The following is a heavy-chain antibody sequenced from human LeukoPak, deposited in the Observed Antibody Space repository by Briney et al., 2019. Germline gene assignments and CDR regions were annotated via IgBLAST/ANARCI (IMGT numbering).Heavy chain of an antibody. V-gene: IGHV4-34*01. CDR1: GGSFTDYY. D-gene: IGHD6-6*01. CDR2: INHRGST. Sequence: SETLSLTCAVYGGSFTDYYWSWIRQPPGKGLEWIGEINHRGSTNYNPSLKSRVTISVDTSKYQFSLRLSSVTAADTAVYYCARVQLVDYWGQGTLVAVSS. CDR3: ARVQLVDY. J-gene: IGHJ4*02.